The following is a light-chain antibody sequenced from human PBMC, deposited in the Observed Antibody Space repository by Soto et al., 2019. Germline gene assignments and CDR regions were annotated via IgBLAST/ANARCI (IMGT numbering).Light chain of an antibody. J-gene: IGKJ1*01. CDR2: AAS. CDR1: QSVTANY. Sequence: EIALTQSPGTLSLSPGERATLSCRASQSVTANYLAWYQQKPGQAPRLPIYAASIGATGIPDRFSGSGSGTDFTLTISRLEPEDFAVYYCLQYGIPLWTFGQGTKV. CDR3: LQYGIPLWT. V-gene: IGKV3-20*01.